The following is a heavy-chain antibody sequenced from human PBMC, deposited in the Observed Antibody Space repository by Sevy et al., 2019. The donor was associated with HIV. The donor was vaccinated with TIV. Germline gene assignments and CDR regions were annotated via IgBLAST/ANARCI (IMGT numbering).Heavy chain of an antibody. J-gene: IGHJ4*02. CDR1: GGSFSGYY. D-gene: IGHD5-18*01. Sequence: SETLSLTCAVYGGSFSGYYWSWIRQPPGKGLEWIGEINHSGSTNYNPSLKSRVTISLDTSKNQFSLKLSSVTAADTAVYYCARGRSGYSYGYYFDYWGQGTLVTVSS. V-gene: IGHV4-34*01. CDR3: ARGRSGYSYGYYFDY. CDR2: INHSGST.